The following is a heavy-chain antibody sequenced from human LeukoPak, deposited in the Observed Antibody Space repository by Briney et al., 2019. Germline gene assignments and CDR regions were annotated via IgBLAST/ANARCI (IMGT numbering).Heavy chain of an antibody. V-gene: IGHV4-59*01. Sequence: SETLSLTCTVSGGSITSYYWNWIRQPPGKGLEWIGYIFYTGTTNYNPSLKSRITLSVDTSKNRFSLKLSSVAAADTAVYYCARHNYGDYFPALSLDYWGQGTLVTVSS. J-gene: IGHJ4*02. CDR1: GGSITSYY. D-gene: IGHD4-17*01. CDR3: ARHNYGDYFPALSLDY. CDR2: IFYTGTT.